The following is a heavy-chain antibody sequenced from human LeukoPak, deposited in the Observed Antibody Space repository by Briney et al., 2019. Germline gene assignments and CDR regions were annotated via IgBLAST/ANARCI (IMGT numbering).Heavy chain of an antibody. CDR2: INHSGST. D-gene: IGHD1-26*01. CDR3: ARALGSPLDY. V-gene: IGHV4-34*01. J-gene: IGHJ4*02. CDR1: GGSFSGYY. Sequence: PSETLSLTCAVYGGSFSGYYWSWIRQPPGKGLEWIGEINHSGSTNYNPSLKSRVTISVDTSKNQFSLKLSSVTAADTAVYYCARALGSPLDYWGQGTLVIVSS.